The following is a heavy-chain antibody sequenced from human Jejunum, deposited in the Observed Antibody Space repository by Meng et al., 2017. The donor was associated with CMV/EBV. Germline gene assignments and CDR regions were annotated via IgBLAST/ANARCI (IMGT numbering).Heavy chain of an antibody. D-gene: IGHD6-19*01. CDR2: LSVNGAFT. Sequence: GFICTGGDLSWCRQAPGRELEEVSSLSVNGAFTQYTHSVKGRFTISRDISDNTLFLQMNSLRADDTAVYYCAKGHTSGWYVFIDYWGQGALVTVSS. J-gene: IGHJ4*02. V-gene: IGHV3-23*01. CDR1: GFICTGGD. CDR3: AKGHTSGWYVFIDY.